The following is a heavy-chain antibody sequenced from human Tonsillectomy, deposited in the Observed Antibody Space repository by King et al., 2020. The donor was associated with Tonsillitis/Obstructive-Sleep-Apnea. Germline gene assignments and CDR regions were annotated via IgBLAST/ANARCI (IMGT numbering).Heavy chain of an antibody. CDR3: ARALKARRQLLTTNYYYYMDV. V-gene: IGHV1-8*01. CDR2: MNPNSGNT. CDR1: GYTFTSYD. D-gene: IGHD2-2*01. J-gene: IGHJ6*03. Sequence: VQLVESGAEVKKPGASVKVSCKASGYTFTSYDINWVRQATGQGLEWMGWMNPNSGNTGYAQKFQGRVTMTRNTSISTAYMELSSLRSEDTAVYYCARALKARRQLLTTNYYYYMDVGGKGTTVTVSS.